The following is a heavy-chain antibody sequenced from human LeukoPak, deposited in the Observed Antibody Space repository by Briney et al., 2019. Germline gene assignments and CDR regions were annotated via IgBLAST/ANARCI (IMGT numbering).Heavy chain of an antibody. D-gene: IGHD3-3*01. J-gene: IGHJ4*02. CDR3: AKDPYPRYYGFWSGFMYYFDY. V-gene: IGHV3-23*01. CDR2: ISGSGGST. Sequence: GGSLRLSCAASRFTFSSYAMSWVRQAPGKGLEWVSAISGSGGSTYYADSVKGRFTISRDNSKNTLYLQMNSLRAEDTAVYYCAKDPYPRYYGFWSGFMYYFDYWGQGTLVTVSS. CDR1: RFTFSSYA.